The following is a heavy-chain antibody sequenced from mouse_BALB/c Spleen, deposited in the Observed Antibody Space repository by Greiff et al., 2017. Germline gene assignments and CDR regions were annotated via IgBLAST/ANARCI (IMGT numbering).Heavy chain of an antibody. Sequence: VQLQQSGAELVRSGASVKLSCTASGFNIKDTYMHWVKQRPEQGLEWIGRIDPANGNTKYDPKFQGKATITADTSSNTAYLQLSSLTSEDTAVYYCARWDYGSSWDYWGQGTTLTVSS. D-gene: IGHD1-1*01. CDR2: IDPANGNT. CDR3: ARWDYGSSWDY. V-gene: IGHV14-3*02. J-gene: IGHJ2*01. CDR1: GFNIKDTY.